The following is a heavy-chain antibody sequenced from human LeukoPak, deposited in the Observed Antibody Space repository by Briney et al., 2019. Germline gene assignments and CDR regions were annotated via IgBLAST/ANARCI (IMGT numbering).Heavy chain of an antibody. D-gene: IGHD6-13*01. CDR3: ARGVPRLRAIAAAGSSRFDP. V-gene: IGHV1-8*01. CDR1: GYTFTSYD. Sequence: ASVKVSCKASGYTFTSYDINWVRQATGQGLEWMGWMNPNSGNTGYAQKFQGRVTMTRNTSISTAYMELSSLRSEDTAVYYCARGVPRLRAIAAAGSSRFDPWGQGTLVTVSS. CDR2: MNPNSGNT. J-gene: IGHJ5*02.